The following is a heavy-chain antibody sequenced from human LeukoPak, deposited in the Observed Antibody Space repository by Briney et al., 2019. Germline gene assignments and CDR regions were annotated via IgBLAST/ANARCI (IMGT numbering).Heavy chain of an antibody. V-gene: IGHV3-23*01. D-gene: IGHD6-19*01. CDR3: AKVGVAGGYYWFDP. J-gene: IGHJ5*02. CDR2: ITGSGGYT. CDR1: AFTFTSYA. Sequence: GGSLRLSCAAPAFTFTSYAVSCVRQAPGQGLESVSAITGSGGYTYYADSVKGRFTISRDNSKTTLYLQMNSLRAEDTAIYYCAKVGVAGGYYWFDPWGQGTLVTVSS.